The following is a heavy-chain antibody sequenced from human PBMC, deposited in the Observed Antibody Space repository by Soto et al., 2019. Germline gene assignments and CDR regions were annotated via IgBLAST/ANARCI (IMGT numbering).Heavy chain of an antibody. CDR3: ARQPQGYSSSWLGNVYYYYYMDV. D-gene: IGHD6-13*01. CDR1: GDSVSSNSAA. Sequence: KQSQTLSLTCAISGDSVSSNSAAWNWIRQSPSRGLEWLGRTYYRSKWYNDYAVSVKSRITINPDTSKNQFSLQLNSVTPEDTAVYYCARQPQGYSSSWLGNVYYYYYMDVWGKGTTVTVSS. CDR2: TYYRSKWYN. J-gene: IGHJ6*03. V-gene: IGHV6-1*01.